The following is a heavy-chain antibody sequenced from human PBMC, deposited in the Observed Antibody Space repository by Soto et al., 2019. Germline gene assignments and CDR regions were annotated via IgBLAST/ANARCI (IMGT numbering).Heavy chain of an antibody. CDR2: IYYSGST. J-gene: IGHJ4*02. CDR3: ARARVGASSFDY. V-gene: IGHV4-59*08. D-gene: IGHD1-26*01. CDR1: GGSISSYY. Sequence: QVQLQESGPGLVKPSETLSLTCTVSGGSISSYYWSWIRQPPGKGLEWIGYIYYSGSTNYNPSLKGRXXIXVXXSKNQFSLKLSSVTAADTAVYYCARARVGASSFDYWGQGTLVTVSS.